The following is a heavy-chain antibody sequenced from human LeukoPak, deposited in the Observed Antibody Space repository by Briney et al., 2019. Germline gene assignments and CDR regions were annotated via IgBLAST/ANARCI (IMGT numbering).Heavy chain of an antibody. Sequence: GASVKVSCKASGYTVTNYDIMWARQATGQGPEWMGWMNSNSGNTGYAQKFQGRVTMTRDTSINTAYMELHSLTSEDTAVYYCARGRGGTVVRGYLDYWGQGTLVTVSS. D-gene: IGHD3-10*01. CDR3: ARGRGGTVVRGYLDY. CDR1: GYTVTNYD. J-gene: IGHJ4*02. V-gene: IGHV1-8*01. CDR2: MNSNSGNT.